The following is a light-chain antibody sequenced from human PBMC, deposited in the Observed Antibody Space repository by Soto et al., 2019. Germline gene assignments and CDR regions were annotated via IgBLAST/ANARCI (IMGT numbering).Light chain of an antibody. V-gene: IGLV1-40*01. CDR3: QSYDISLSVSVV. J-gene: IGLJ2*01. Sequence: QSVLTQPPSVSGAPGQRVTISCTGSSSNIGTGYDVQWYQQLPGAAPRLLIFGNTNRPSGVPDRFSGSRSGTSASLAISGLQAEDAADYYCQSYDISLSVSVVFGGGTKLTVL. CDR1: SSNIGTGYD. CDR2: GNT.